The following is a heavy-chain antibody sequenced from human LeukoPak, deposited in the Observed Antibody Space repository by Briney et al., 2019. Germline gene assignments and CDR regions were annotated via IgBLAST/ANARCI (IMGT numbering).Heavy chain of an antibody. V-gene: IGHV1-18*01. CDR2: IDSHNGNT. CDR1: GYSFVFFG. CDR3: ARAVYCSGGSCYGVSWFDP. D-gene: IGHD2-15*01. Sequence: GASVKVSCKASGYSFVFFGVSWVRQAPGQGLEWMGWIDSHNGNTNYAEKFQDRVTMTTDTSTTTSYMELRSLRSDDTAVYYCARAVYCSGGSCYGVSWFDPWGQGTLVTVSS. J-gene: IGHJ5*02.